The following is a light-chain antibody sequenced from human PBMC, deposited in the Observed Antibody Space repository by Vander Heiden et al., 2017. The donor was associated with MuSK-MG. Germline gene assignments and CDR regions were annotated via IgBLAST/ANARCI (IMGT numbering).Light chain of an antibody. CDR3: QQDDSPTWT. Sequence: DIQMTQSPSTLSASVGDRVTITCRASQSISSWLAWYQQKPGKAPKLLIYDASRLESGVPSRFSGSGSGTEFTLTISSLQPDDFATYYCQQDDSPTWTFGQGTKVEIK. CDR2: DAS. V-gene: IGKV1-5*01. J-gene: IGKJ1*01. CDR1: QSISSW.